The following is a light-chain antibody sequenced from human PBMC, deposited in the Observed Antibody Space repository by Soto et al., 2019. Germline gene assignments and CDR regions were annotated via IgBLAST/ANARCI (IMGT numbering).Light chain of an antibody. J-gene: IGKJ4*01. CDR3: QQYGSAPLT. Sequence: EIVLTQSPGTLSLSPGERATLSCRASQSVSSSYLAWYQQKPGQAPRLLIYGASSRATGIPDRFSGSGSGTYFNLTSSRLEPEDFAVYYCQQYGSAPLTFGGGTKVEIK. CDR1: QSVSSSY. CDR2: GAS. V-gene: IGKV3-20*01.